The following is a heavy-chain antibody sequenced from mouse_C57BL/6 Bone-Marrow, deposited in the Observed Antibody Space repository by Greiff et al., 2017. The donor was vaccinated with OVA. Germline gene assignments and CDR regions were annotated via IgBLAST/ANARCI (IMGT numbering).Heavy chain of an antibody. CDR3: AHYDYWYFDV. Sequence: VQLKESGPGLVKPSQSLSLTCSVTGYSITSGYYWNWIRQFPGNKLEWMGYISYDGSNNYNPSLKNRISITRDPSKNQFFLKLNSVTTEDTATYYCAHYDYWYFDVWGTGTTVTVSA. V-gene: IGHV3-6*01. CDR2: ISYDGSN. J-gene: IGHJ1*03. D-gene: IGHD2-4*01. CDR1: GYSITSGYY.